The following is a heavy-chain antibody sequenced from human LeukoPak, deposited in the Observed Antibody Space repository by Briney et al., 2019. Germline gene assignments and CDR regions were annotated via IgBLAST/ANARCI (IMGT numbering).Heavy chain of an antibody. J-gene: IGHJ6*04. CDR3: GRDNNYKVDV. Sequence: GRSLRLSCAASGFSFSDYWMVWVRQAPGKGLVWVSNIKTDGSVTNYADSVKGRSTISRDNAKNTLYLQMNSLRAEDTAVYYCGRDNNYKVDVWGKGTTVTVSS. V-gene: IGHV3-74*01. CDR1: GFSFSDYW. CDR2: IKTDGSVT. D-gene: IGHD4-11*01.